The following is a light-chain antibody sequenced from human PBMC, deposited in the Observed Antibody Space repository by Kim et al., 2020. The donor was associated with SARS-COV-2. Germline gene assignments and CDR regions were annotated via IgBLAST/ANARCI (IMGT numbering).Light chain of an antibody. Sequence: VGPGPTASITCSGDKLGERYVSWYQQRPGQSPVLVIHQDIKRPSGIPERFSGSNSGITATLTISGTQAMDEADYYCQACDSSAGVVFGGGTQLTVL. CDR1: KLGERY. CDR3: QACDSSAGVV. CDR2: QDI. V-gene: IGLV3-1*01. J-gene: IGLJ2*01.